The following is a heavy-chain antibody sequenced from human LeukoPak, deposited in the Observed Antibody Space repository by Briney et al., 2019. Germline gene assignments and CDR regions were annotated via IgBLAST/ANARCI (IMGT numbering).Heavy chain of an antibody. CDR2: ISTSAGTI. Sequence: GGSLRLSCAASGFTFSDYYMTWIRQAPGKGLEWISYISTSAGTIYYADSVKGRFTISRDNAKNSLYLQMNSLRAEDTAVYYCASTVLLWFGELFGPRRLRNYGMDVWGQGTTVTVSS. V-gene: IGHV3-11*04. D-gene: IGHD3-10*01. J-gene: IGHJ6*02. CDR1: GFTFSDYY. CDR3: ASTVLLWFGELFGPRRLRNYGMDV.